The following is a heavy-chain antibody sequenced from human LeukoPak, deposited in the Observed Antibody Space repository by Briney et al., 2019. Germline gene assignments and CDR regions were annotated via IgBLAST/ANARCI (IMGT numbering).Heavy chain of an antibody. CDR2: INPNSGGT. J-gene: IGHJ4*02. CDR1: GYTFTGYY. CDR3: ARDYGYSYGGDY. V-gene: IGHV1-2*02. Sequence: ASVKVSCTASGYTFTGYYMHWVRHAPGQGLEWMGWINPNSGGTNYAQKFQGRVTKTRDTSISTAYMELSRLRSDDTAVYYCARDYGYSYGGDYWGQGTLVTVSS. D-gene: IGHD5-18*01.